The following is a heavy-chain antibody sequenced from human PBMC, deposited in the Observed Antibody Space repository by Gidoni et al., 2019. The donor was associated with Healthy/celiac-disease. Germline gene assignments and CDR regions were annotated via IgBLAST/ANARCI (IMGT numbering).Heavy chain of an antibody. CDR3: ARVPEPSGYAQPDY. V-gene: IGHV7-4-1*02. J-gene: IGHJ4*01. D-gene: IGHD5-12*01. CDR1: GYHFTSYA. Sequence: QVQLVQSESELKKPGASVQDSCKASGYHFTSYAMNWVRQAPGQGLEWMVWINTNTGTPTHALCFPGRFVFSLDPSVSPAFLQISRLKAEDTAVYYCARVPEPSGYAQPDYWGHGPLVTVSS. CDR2: INTNTGTP.